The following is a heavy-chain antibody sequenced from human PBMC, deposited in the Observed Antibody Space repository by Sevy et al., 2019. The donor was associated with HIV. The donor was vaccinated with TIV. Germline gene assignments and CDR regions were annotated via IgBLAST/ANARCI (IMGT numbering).Heavy chain of an antibody. CDR2: IYTSGST. CDR1: GGSISSYY. CDR3: ARDSPIGRGQDY. D-gene: IGHD3-10*01. J-gene: IGHJ4*02. V-gene: IGHV4-4*07. Sequence: SETLSLTCNVSGGSISSYYWSWNRQPAGKGLEWIGRIYTSGSTNYNPSLKSRVTMSVDTSKNQFSLNLSSVTAADTAVYYCARDSPIGRGQDYWGLGTLVTVSS.